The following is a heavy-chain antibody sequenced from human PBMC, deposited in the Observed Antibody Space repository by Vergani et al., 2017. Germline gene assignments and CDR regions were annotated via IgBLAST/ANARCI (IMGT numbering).Heavy chain of an antibody. CDR1: GFTFSSYA. CDR3: ARDSPNYYDSSGNKDY. Sequence: EVQLLESGGGLVQPGRSLRLSCAASGFTFSSYAMSWVRQAPGKGLEWVSAISGSGGSTYYADSVKGRFTISRDNSKNTLYLQMNSLRAEDTAVYYCARDSPNYYDSSGNKDYWGQGTLVTVSS. D-gene: IGHD3-22*01. CDR2: ISGSGGST. V-gene: IGHV3-23*01. J-gene: IGHJ4*02.